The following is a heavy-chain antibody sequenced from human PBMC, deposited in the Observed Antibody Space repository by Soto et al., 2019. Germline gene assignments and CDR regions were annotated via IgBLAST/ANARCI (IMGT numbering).Heavy chain of an antibody. D-gene: IGHD6-19*01. CDR1: GFTFSSYG. Sequence: PGGSLRLSCAASGFTFSSYGMHWVRHAPGKGLEWVAVISYDGRNKYYADSVKGRFSISRDNSKKTLYLQMSSLRAEDTAVYYCIKDGSSGWPYYYGMDVWGQGTTVTVSS. J-gene: IGHJ6*02. CDR3: IKDGSSGWPYYYGMDV. CDR2: ISYDGRNK. V-gene: IGHV3-30*18.